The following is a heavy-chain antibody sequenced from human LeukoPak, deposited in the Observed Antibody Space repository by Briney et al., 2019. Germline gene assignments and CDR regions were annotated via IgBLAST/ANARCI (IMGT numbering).Heavy chain of an antibody. V-gene: IGHV3-7*04. CDR3: ARGSGHTIDY. D-gene: IGHD6-19*01. J-gene: IGHJ4*02. Sequence: GGTLILSCAASGFTFSSYGMSLVRQAPGKGLEWVTNIKQDGTEKYYVDSLKGRFTISRDNPKKSLYLQMNSLRAEDTAVYYCARGSGHTIDYWGQGTLVTVSS. CDR1: GFTFSSYG. CDR2: IKQDGTEK.